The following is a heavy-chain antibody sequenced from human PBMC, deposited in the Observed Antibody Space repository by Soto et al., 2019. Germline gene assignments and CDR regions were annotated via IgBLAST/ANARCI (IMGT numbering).Heavy chain of an antibody. J-gene: IGHJ4*02. CDR1: GVTFRHDS. CDR3: ARVAY. CDR2: ISSGSSDT. Sequence: GGSLRLSCQASGVTFRHDSMNWVRQVPGKGLEWVASISSGSSDTWYADSVKGRFIISRDNAQNSLFLQMNTRRPEDTAMYYCARVAYWGPGNQVTVSA. V-gene: IGHV3-21*01.